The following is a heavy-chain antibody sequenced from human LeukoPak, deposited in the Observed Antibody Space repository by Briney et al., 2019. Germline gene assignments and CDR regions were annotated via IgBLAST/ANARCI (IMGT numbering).Heavy chain of an antibody. V-gene: IGHV5-51*01. J-gene: IGHJ4*02. Sequence: GESLKISCKGSGYSFPSYWIGWVRQMPGKGLEWMGLIYPGDSDTRYSPSFQGQVTISADKSISTAYLQWSSLKALDTAMYYCARGTSETWGGNFECWGQGSLVIVSS. CDR2: IYPGDSDT. D-gene: IGHD1-1*01. CDR1: GYSFPSYW. CDR3: ARGTSETWGGNFEC.